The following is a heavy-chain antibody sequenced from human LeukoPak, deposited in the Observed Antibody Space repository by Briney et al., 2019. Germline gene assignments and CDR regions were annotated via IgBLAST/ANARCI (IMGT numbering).Heavy chain of an antibody. CDR1: GFTFGNHD. CDR2: ISKDGSYK. V-gene: IGHV3-30*18. CDR3: AKPPRGRGDIDY. D-gene: IGHD1-26*01. J-gene: IGHJ4*02. Sequence: GGSLRLSCAASGFTFGNHDMHWVRQAPGKGLEWVALISKDGSYKYYADSVKGRFTISGDNSNHTLFLHMNSLTTEDTAVFYCAKPPRGRGDIDYGGRGTVVPVSS.